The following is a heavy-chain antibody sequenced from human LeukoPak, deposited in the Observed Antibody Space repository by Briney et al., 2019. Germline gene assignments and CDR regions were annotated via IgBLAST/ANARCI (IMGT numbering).Heavy chain of an antibody. V-gene: IGHV3-23*01. CDR3: AKDRSLWFGELQN. J-gene: IGHJ4*02. CDR2: IHGSGGST. CDR1: GFTFSSYA. D-gene: IGHD3-10*01. Sequence: GGALRLSCAASGFTFSSYAMSWVRQAPGKGLEWGSGIHGSGGSTYYADSVKGRFTISRDNSKNTLYLEMNSLRAEQTALYLFAKDRSLWFGELQNWRQGSLVSVPS.